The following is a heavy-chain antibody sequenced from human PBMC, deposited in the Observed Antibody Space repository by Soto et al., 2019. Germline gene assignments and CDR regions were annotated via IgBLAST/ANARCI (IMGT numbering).Heavy chain of an antibody. Sequence: SEILFLTCSVSGGSISSYYLSWIRQPPGKGLEWIGYIYYSGSTNYNPSLKSRVTISVDTSKNQFSLKLSSVTAADTAVYYCARGLPHSSSWYKIHYYYYGMDVWGQGTTVTVSS. D-gene: IGHD6-13*01. V-gene: IGHV4-59*01. CDR2: IYYSGST. J-gene: IGHJ6*02. CDR3: ARGLPHSSSWYKIHYYYYGMDV. CDR1: GGSISSYY.